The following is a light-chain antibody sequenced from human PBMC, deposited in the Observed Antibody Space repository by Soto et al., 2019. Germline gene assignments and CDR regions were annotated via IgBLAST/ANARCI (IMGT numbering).Light chain of an antibody. Sequence: IQMTQSPSTVSACLGDRVTITCRASQSIRSWVAWYQQKPGRAPNPLIYSASTLRSGVPSRFSGSGSGTEFTLTISNLQPDDSASYYCQQYNSYSWTFGQGTKVDIK. J-gene: IGKJ1*01. CDR1: QSIRSW. CDR2: SAS. CDR3: QQYNSYSWT. V-gene: IGKV1-5*01.